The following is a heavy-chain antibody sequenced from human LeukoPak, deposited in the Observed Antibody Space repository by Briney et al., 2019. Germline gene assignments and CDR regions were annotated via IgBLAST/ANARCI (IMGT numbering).Heavy chain of an antibody. CDR2: IIPIFGTA. D-gene: IGHD3-3*01. V-gene: IGHV1-69*05. Sequence: SVKVSCKASGGTFSSYAISWVRQAPGQGLEWMGGIIPIFGTANYAQKFQGRVAITTDESTSTAYMELSSLRSEDTAVYYCCIGTSADYDFWSGYSQKMYYYYMDVWGKGTTVTVSS. J-gene: IGHJ6*03. CDR1: GGTFSSYA. CDR3: CIGTSADYDFWSGYSQKMYYYYMDV.